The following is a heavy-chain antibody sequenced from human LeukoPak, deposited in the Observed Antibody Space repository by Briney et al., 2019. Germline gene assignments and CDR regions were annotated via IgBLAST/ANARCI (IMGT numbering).Heavy chain of an antibody. CDR2: ISSSSSYI. CDR3: ARDFAAAAAT. J-gene: IGHJ3*01. Sequence: GGSLRLSCAASGFTFSSYSMNWVRQAPGKGLEWVSSISSSSSYIYYADSVKGRFTISRDNAKDSLYLQMNSLRAEDTAVYYCARDFAAAAATWGQGTMVTVSS. D-gene: IGHD6-13*01. CDR1: GFTFSSYS. V-gene: IGHV3-21*01.